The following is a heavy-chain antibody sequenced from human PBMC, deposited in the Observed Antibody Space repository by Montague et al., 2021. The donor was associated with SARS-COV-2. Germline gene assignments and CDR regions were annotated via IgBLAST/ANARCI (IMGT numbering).Heavy chain of an antibody. J-gene: IGHJ6*02. CDR1: RFTFSYYY. CDR3: ARDRTTITIFGVVTYYGMDV. D-gene: IGHD3-3*01. V-gene: IGHV3-11*06. CDR2: ITSSSSYT. Sequence: SLRLSCAASRFTFSYYYMSWIRQAPGKGLEWVSYITSSSSYTNYADSVKGRFTISRDNAKNSLYLQMNSLRAEDTAVYYCARDRTTITIFGVVTYYGMDVWGQGTTVTVSS.